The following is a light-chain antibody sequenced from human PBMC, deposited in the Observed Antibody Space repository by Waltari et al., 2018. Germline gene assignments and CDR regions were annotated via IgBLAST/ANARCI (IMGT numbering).Light chain of an antibody. CDR1: QSLSNNY. V-gene: IGKV3-20*01. CDR2: DAS. CDR3: QKYGSTPRP. J-gene: IGKJ4*01. Sequence: EIVLTQSPGTLSLSPGERASLSCRASQSLSNNYVAWYQHKPRQAPRLLIFDASRRATGIPDRFSGSGSGTDFTLTISSLEPEDFAVYYCQKYGSTPRPFGGGTKVEIK.